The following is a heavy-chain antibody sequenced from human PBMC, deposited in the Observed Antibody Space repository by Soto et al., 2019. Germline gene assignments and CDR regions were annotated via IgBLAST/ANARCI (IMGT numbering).Heavy chain of an antibody. D-gene: IGHD5-18*01. CDR1: GGSIRSYY. J-gene: IGHJ4*02. CDR3: ARRYGYSFDY. Sequence: SETLSLTCTVSGGSIRSYYWSWIRQPPGKGLEWIGYIYYSGSTNYNPSLKSRVTISVDTSKNQFSLKLSSVTAADTAVYYCARRYGYSFDYWGQGTLVTVS. V-gene: IGHV4-59*01. CDR2: IYYSGST.